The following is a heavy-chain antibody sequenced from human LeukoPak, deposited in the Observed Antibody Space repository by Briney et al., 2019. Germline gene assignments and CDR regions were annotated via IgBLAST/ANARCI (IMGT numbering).Heavy chain of an antibody. D-gene: IGHD6-19*01. CDR2: ISGSGGST. CDR3: AKRGQWLLSDAFDI. CDR1: GFTFSSYA. J-gene: IGHJ3*02. Sequence: PGRSLRLSCAAAGFTFSSYAMSSVRQAPGKGLEWVSAISGSGGSTYYADSVKGRFTISRANAKNTLYLQMNSLRAEDTAVYYCAKRGQWLLSDAFDIWGQGTMVTVSS. V-gene: IGHV3-23*01.